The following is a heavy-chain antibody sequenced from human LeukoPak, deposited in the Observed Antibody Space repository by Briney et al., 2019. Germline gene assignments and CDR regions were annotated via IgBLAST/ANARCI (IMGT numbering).Heavy chain of an antibody. CDR1: GGSFSGYY. CDR2: ISGSGGST. CDR3: VWEVATIPH. V-gene: IGHV3-23*01. J-gene: IGHJ4*02. Sequence: ETLSLTCAVFGGSFSGYYWSWIRQPPGKGLEWVSAISGSGGSTYYADSVKGRFTISRDNSKNTLYLQMNSLRAEDTAVYYCVWEVATIPHWGQGTLVTVSS. D-gene: IGHD5-12*01.